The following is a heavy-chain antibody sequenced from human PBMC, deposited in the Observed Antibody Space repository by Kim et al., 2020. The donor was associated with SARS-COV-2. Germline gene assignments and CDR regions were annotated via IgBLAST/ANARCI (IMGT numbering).Heavy chain of an antibody. Sequence: GGSLRLSCEASGLTFIDAWMGWVRQPPGKGLEWVGRIKSQTDGGTTAYAAPLKGRFAISRDDSKNMLYLQMNSLKTEDTGVYYCATDRPMIQDKFDLWGQGTLVTVSS. V-gene: IGHV3-15*01. J-gene: IGHJ4*02. CDR2: IKSQTDGGTT. CDR1: GLTFIDAW. CDR3: ATDRPMIQDKFDL. D-gene: IGHD5-18*01.